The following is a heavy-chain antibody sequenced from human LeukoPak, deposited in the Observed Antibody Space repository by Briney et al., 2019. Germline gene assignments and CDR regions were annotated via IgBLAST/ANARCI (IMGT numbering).Heavy chain of an antibody. Sequence: SGGSLRLSCAASGFTFSSYGMHWVRQAPGKGLEWVAVIWYDGSNKYYADPVKGRFTISRDNSKNTLYLQMNSLRAEDTAVYYCARSLYCTNGVCSGAYFDYWGQGTLVTVSS. V-gene: IGHV3-33*01. CDR1: GFTFSSYG. J-gene: IGHJ4*02. CDR3: ARSLYCTNGVCSGAYFDY. D-gene: IGHD2-8*01. CDR2: IWYDGSNK.